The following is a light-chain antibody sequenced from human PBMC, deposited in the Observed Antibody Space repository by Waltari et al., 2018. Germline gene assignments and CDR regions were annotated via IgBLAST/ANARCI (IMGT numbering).Light chain of an antibody. CDR1: PSVLYSSNNKNY. CDR2: WAS. Sequence: DVVMTQSPDSLAASLGERATINCKSSPSVLYSSNNKNYFAWYQQTPRHPPKRVGSWASARECGVRDRVSGSGSWTGFTLTISSLQAEDGAVDDCQQYDRTPDTFGQGTKLVI. CDR3: QQYDRTPDT. J-gene: IGKJ2*01. V-gene: IGKV4-1*01.